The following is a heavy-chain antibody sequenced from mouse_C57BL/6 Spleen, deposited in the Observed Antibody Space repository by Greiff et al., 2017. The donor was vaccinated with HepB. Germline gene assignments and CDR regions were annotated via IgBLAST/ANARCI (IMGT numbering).Heavy chain of an antibody. CDR1: GYAFSSYW. CDR3: ARSGVYYGNGYAMDY. V-gene: IGHV1-80*01. Sequence: VMLVESGAELVKPGASVKISCKASGYAFSSYWMNWVKQRPGKGLEWIGQIYPGDGDTNYNGKFKGKATLTADKSSSTAYMQLSSLTSEDSAVYFCARSGVYYGNGYAMDYWGQGTSVTVSS. D-gene: IGHD2-1*01. CDR2: IYPGDGDT. J-gene: IGHJ4*01.